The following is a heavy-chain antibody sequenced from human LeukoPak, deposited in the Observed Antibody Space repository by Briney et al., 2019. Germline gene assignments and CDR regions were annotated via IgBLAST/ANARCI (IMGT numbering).Heavy chain of an antibody. Sequence: GGSLRLSCAASGFTFSSYWMSWVRQAPGKGLEWVANIKQDGSEKYYVDSVKGQFTISRDNAKNSLYLQMNSLRAEDTAVYYCARAYDSSSWYWRDYYYYYGMDVWGQGTTVTVSS. CDR2: IKQDGSEK. CDR1: GFTFSSYW. V-gene: IGHV3-7*01. CDR3: ARAYDSSSWYWRDYYYYYGMDV. D-gene: IGHD6-13*01. J-gene: IGHJ6*02.